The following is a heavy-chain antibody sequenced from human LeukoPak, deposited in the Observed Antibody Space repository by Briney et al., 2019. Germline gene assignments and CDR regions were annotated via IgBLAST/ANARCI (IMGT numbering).Heavy chain of an antibody. D-gene: IGHD3-10*01. V-gene: IGHV3-74*01. CDR1: GFTFSSYW. CDR2: INNDGSST. J-gene: IGHJ6*03. CDR3: ARVARGDYYYYYMDV. Sequence: HPGGSLRLSCGASGFTFSSYWMHWVRQAPGKGLVWVSRINNDGSSTSYADSVQGRFTISRDNAKNTLYLQMNSLRAEDTALYYCARVARGDYYYYYMDVWGKGTTVTVSS.